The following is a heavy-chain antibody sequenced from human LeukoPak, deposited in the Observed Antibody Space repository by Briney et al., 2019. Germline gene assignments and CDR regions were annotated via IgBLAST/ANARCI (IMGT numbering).Heavy chain of an antibody. D-gene: IGHD6-13*01. CDR1: GFTFSNYW. Sequence: PGGSLRLSCAASGFTFSNYWMTWVRQAPGKGLEWVANIKHDGSEDYYLDSVKGRFTISRDNAKSSMWLQMNSLRAEDTAVYYCAGTAAAGTPNWFDPWGQGTLVTVSS. J-gene: IGHJ5*02. CDR3: AGTAAAGTPNWFDP. V-gene: IGHV3-7*01. CDR2: IKHDGSED.